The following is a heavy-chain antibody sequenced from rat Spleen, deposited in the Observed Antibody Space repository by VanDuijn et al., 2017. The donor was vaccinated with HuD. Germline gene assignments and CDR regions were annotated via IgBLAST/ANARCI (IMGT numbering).Heavy chain of an antibody. J-gene: IGHJ2*01. CDR1: GFIFSNYG. V-gene: IGHV5-27*01. D-gene: IGHD1-2*01. CDR3: TTDYSNYRPFDY. CDR2: ISTSGGRT. Sequence: EVELVESGGGLVQPGRSMKLSCAASGFIFSNYGMAWVRQAPTKGLEWVASISTSGGRTYHRDSVKGRFTISRDNAKSTLYLQMDNLRSEDTATYYCTTDYSNYRPFDYWGQGDMVTVSS.